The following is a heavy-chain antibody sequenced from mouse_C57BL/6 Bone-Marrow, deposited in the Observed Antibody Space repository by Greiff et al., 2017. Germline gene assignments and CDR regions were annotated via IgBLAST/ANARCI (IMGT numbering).Heavy chain of an antibody. D-gene: IGHD1-1*01. CDR1: GFTFSSYA. CDR3: ARDPHYYGSSYVDWYFDV. V-gene: IGHV5-4*01. J-gene: IGHJ1*03. CDR2: ISDGGSYT. Sequence: DVHLVESGGGLVKPGGSLKLSCAASGFTFSSYAMSWVRQTPEKRLEWVATISDGGSYTYYPDNVKGRFTISRDNAKNNLYLQMSHLKSEDTAMYYCARDPHYYGSSYVDWYFDVWGTGTTVTVSS.